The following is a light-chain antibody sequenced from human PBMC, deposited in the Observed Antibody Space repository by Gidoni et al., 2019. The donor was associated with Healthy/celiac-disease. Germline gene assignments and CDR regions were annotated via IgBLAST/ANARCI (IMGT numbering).Light chain of an antibody. CDR1: QSVSSSY. V-gene: IGKV3-20*01. J-gene: IGKJ2*01. Sequence: IVLTQSPGTLSLSPGERATLSCRASQSVSSSYLAWYQQKPGQAPRLLIYGAASRATGIPDRCSGSGSGTDFTLTISRLEPEDFAVYYCQQYGSSPPYTFGQXTKLEIK. CDR3: QQYGSSPPYT. CDR2: GAA.